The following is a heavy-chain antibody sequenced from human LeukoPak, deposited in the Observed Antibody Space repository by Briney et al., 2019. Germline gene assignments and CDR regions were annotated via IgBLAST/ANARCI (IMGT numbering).Heavy chain of an antibody. D-gene: IGHD2-8*01. V-gene: IGHV3-43*02. CDR2: ISGDGGST. CDR1: GFTFDDYA. Sequence: GGSLRLSCAASGFTFDDYAMYWVRQAPGKGLEWVSLISGDGGSTYYADSVKGRFTISRDNSKNSLYLQMNSLRTEDTALYYCAKDIGLANGLDYWGQGTLVTVSS. CDR3: AKDIGLANGLDY. J-gene: IGHJ4*02.